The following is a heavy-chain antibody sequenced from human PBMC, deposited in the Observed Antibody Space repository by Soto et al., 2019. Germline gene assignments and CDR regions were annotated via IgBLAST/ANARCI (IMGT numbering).Heavy chain of an antibody. J-gene: IGHJ3*02. CDR2: IKQDGSEK. V-gene: IGHV3-7*04. CDR1: GFTFSSYW. CDR3: ARDRHELYYDSSGYPFDI. Sequence: GGSLRLSCSASGFTFSSYWMSWVRQAPGKGLEWVANIKQDGSEKYYVDSVKGRFTISRDNAKNSLYLQMNSLRAEDTAVYYCARDRHELYYDSSGYPFDIWGQGTMVTVSS. D-gene: IGHD3-22*01.